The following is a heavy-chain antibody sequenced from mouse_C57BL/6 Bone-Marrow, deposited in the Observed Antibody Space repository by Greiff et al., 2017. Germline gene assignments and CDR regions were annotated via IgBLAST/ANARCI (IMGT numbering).Heavy chain of an antibody. V-gene: IGHV1-50*01. J-gene: IGHJ3*01. CDR2: IDPSDSYT. CDR3: APSWAY. CDR1: GYTFTSYW. Sequence: QVQLQQPGAELVKPGASVKLSCKASGYTFTSYWMQWVKPRPGQGLEWIGEIDPSDSYTNYNQKFKGKATLTVDTSSSTAYMQLSSLTSEDSAVYYCAPSWAYWGQGTLVTVSA.